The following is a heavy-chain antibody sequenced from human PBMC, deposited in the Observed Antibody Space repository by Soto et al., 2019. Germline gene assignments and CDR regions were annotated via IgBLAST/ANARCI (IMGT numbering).Heavy chain of an antibody. D-gene: IGHD3-16*01. V-gene: IGHV1-2*02. CDR3: AREGGGDSLSPKNNCFDT. J-gene: IGHJ5*01. Sequence: QVQLVQSGDEVKNPGASVKVSCKPSGYTFTDYHIHWVRQAPGQGLEFMGWINANNGGAGSAQQFQGRLTVTRDTTISTIYMELSNLRSDDTAVYFCAREGGGDSLSPKNNCFDTGGHGTRVTVSS. CDR2: INANNGGA. CDR1: GYTFTDYH.